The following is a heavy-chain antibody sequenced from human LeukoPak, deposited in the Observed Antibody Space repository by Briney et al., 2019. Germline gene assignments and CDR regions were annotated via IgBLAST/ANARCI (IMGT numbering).Heavy chain of an antibody. CDR3: ARERMDIVATIDFDY. CDR2: ISSSSSYI. V-gene: IGHV3-21*01. J-gene: IGHJ4*02. D-gene: IGHD5-12*01. Sequence: GGSLRLSCAASGFTFSSYSMNWVRQAPGKGLEWVSSISSSSSYIYYADSVKGRLTISRDNAKNSLYLQMNSLRAEDTAVYYCARERMDIVATIDFDYWGQGTLVTVSS. CDR1: GFTFSSYS.